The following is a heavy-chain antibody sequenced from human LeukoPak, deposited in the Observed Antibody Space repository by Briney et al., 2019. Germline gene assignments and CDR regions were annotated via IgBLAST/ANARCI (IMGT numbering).Heavy chain of an antibody. Sequence: ASVTVSFTASGYTFTGYYMHWVRQAPGQGLEWMGWINPNSGGTNYAQKFQGWVTMTRDTSISTAYMELSRLRSDDTAVYYCARDYYGSGSYFDAFDIWGQGTMVTVSS. D-gene: IGHD3-10*01. CDR2: INPNSGGT. CDR1: GYTFTGYY. V-gene: IGHV1-2*04. CDR3: ARDYYGSGSYFDAFDI. J-gene: IGHJ3*02.